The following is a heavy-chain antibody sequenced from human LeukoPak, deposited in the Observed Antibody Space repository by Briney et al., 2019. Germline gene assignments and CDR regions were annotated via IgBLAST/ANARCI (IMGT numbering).Heavy chain of an antibody. Sequence: PGGSLRLSCAASGFTFSSYAMHWVRQAPGKGLEWVANIKQDGSEKYYVDSVKGRFTISRDNAKNSLYLQMNSLRAEDTAVYYCASPTYYDFWSGYYTPDYWGQRTLVTVSS. D-gene: IGHD3-3*01. CDR2: IKQDGSEK. V-gene: IGHV3-7*03. J-gene: IGHJ4*02. CDR1: GFTFSSYA. CDR3: ASPTYYDFWSGYYTPDY.